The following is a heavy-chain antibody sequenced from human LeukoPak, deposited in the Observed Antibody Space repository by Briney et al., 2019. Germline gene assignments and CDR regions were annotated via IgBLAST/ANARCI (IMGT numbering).Heavy chain of an antibody. J-gene: IGHJ4*02. CDR1: GGSFSGYY. D-gene: IGHD3-3*01. Sequence: SETLSLTCAVYGGSFSGYYWSWIRQPPGKGLEWIGEINHSGSTNYNPSLKSRVTISVDTSKNQFSLKLSSVTAADTAVYYCARNRRYDFWSGYFLGDQYYFDYWGQGTLVTVSS. V-gene: IGHV4-34*01. CDR3: ARNRRYDFWSGYFLGDQYYFDY. CDR2: INHSGST.